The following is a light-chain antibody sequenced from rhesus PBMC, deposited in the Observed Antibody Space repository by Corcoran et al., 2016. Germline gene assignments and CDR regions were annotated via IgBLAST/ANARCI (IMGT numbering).Light chain of an antibody. CDR1: PGITNW. J-gene: IGKJ2*01. V-gene: IGKV1-69*01. Sequence: DIQMTQSPSSLSASVGDRVTITCRASPGITNWLAWYQQKPGKAPKLLIYRASNLETGVPSRFIGSGAGTDFTLTISSLQPEDIATYYCQQHDNSPYTFGRGSKVEIK. CDR2: RAS. CDR3: QQHDNSPYT.